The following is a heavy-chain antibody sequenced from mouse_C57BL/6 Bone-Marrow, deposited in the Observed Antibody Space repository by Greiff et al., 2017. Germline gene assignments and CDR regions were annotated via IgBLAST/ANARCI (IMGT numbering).Heavy chain of an antibody. CDR3: ARDGPIYYDYFDY. D-gene: IGHD2-4*01. Sequence: DVMLVESGGGLVKPGGSLKLSCAASGFTFSSYAMSWVRQTPEKRLEWVATISDGGSYTYYPDNVKGRFPISRDNAKNNLYLQMSHLKSEDTAMYYGARDGPIYYDYFDYWGQGTTLTVSS. CDR1: GFTFSSYA. V-gene: IGHV5-4*01. CDR2: ISDGGSYT. J-gene: IGHJ2*01.